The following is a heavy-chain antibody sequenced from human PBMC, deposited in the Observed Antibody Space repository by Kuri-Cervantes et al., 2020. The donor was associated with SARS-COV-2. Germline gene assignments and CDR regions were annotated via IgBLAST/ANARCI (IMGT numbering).Heavy chain of an antibody. J-gene: IGHJ6*03. D-gene: IGHD1-26*01. CDR1: GFTFSSYG. Sequence: GESLKISCAASGFTFSSYGMHWVRQAPGKGLEWVSAISGSGGSTYYADSVKGRFTISRDNSKNTLYLQMNSLRAEDTAVYYCAKTAGSGSYHYYYYYMDVWGKGTTVTVSS. V-gene: IGHV3-NL1*01. CDR3: AKTAGSGSYHYYYYYMDV. CDR2: ISGSGGST.